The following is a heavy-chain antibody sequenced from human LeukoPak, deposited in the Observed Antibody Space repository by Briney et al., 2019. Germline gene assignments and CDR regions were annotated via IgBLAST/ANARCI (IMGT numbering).Heavy chain of an antibody. CDR3: AKRGSGWSFDY. D-gene: IGHD6-19*01. CDR2: ISGSTTSI. J-gene: IGHJ4*02. V-gene: IGHV3-23*01. Sequence: GESLRLSCAASGFTFSTYALSWVRQAPGKGLEWVSAISGSTTSIFYADSVKGRFTISRDNSKNTLYLQMNSLRAEDTAVYYCAKRGSGWSFDYWGQGTLVTVSS. CDR1: GFTFSTYA.